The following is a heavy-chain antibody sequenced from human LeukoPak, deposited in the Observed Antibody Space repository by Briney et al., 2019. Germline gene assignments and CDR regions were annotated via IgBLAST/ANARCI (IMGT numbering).Heavy chain of an antibody. V-gene: IGHV1-69*05. D-gene: IGHD5-12*01. CDR1: GGTFGSYD. CDR2: IIYIVGTA. CDR3: ARDPLDIVATRSYYYYYMDV. J-gene: IGHJ6*03. Sequence: GASVKVSCKASGGTFGSYDMSWVRQAPGEGVEGMGRIIYIVGTANYAKKLQGRDTITTDESTSTAYMELSSLRSEDTAVYYCARDPLDIVATRSYYYYYMDVWGKGTTVTVSS.